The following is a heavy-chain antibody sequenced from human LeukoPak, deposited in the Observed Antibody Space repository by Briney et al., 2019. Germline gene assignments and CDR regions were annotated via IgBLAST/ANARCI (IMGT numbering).Heavy chain of an antibody. CDR1: GFTFSSYD. J-gene: IGHJ4*02. D-gene: IGHD6-19*01. CDR2: IGTAGDT. V-gene: IGHV3-13*03. Sequence: GGSLRLSCAACGFTFSSYDMHWVRQATGKGLEWVSAIGTAGDTYYPGSVKGQFTISRENAKNSLCLQMNSLRAGDTAVYYCARISGWPATFDYWGQGTPVTVSS. CDR3: ARISGWPATFDY.